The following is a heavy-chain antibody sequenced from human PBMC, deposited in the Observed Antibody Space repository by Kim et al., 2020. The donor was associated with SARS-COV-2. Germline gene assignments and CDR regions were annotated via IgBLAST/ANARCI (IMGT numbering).Heavy chain of an antibody. CDR1: GGSFSGHY. CDR3: AGGRMGVRRRGDDY. D-gene: IGHD3-10*01. J-gene: IGHJ4*02. Sequence: SETLSLTCAVYGGSFSGHYWSWIRQPPGKGLEWIGEINHSGSTNYHPSLKSRFTISVDTSKNQFSLKLSSVAAADTAVYYCAGGRMGVRRRGDDYCGQGTLGTVSS. V-gene: IGHV4-34*01. CDR2: INHSGST.